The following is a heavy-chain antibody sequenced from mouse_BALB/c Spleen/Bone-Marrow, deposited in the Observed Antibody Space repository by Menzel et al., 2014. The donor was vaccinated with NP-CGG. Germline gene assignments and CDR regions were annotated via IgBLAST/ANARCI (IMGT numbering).Heavy chain of an antibody. CDR1: GFTFSNFG. Sequence: DVQLVESGGGLVQPGGSRKLSCAASGFTFSNFGMHWFRQSPEKGLEWVAFVSTGSTIIYYADTVKGRFTISRDNPGNTLFLQMTSLRSEDTAIYYCARSHFYGNYFDYWGQGTTLTVSS. CDR2: VSTGSTII. CDR3: ARSHFYGNYFDY. V-gene: IGHV5-17*02. D-gene: IGHD2-1*01. J-gene: IGHJ2*01.